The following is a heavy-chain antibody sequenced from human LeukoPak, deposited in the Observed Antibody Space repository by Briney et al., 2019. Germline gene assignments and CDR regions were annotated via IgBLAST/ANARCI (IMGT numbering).Heavy chain of an antibody. V-gene: IGHV4-39*01. CDR2: IYYSGST. CDR1: GGSLSSSSYY. J-gene: IGHJ4*02. D-gene: IGHD3-16*02. Sequence: PSETLSLTCTVSGGSLSSSSYYWGWIRQPPGTGLEWIGSIYYSGSTYYNPSLKSRVTISVDTSKNQFSLKLSSVTAADTAVYYCARRDGIMITFGGVIDMGIDYWGQGTLVTVSS. CDR3: ARRDGIMITFGGVIDMGIDY.